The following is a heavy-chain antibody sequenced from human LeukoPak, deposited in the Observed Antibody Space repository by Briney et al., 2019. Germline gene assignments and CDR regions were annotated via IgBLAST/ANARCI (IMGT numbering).Heavy chain of an antibody. V-gene: IGHV1-2*02. Sequence: ASVKVSCKTSGYSFTDYYIHWVRQAPGQGVEWLGWISPKSGGTNYAQKFQDSVSLTRDTSIDTAYMELTSLRLGDTAIYYCARGVGANGRRLDPWGQGTLITVSS. J-gene: IGHJ5*02. CDR1: GYSFTDYY. CDR2: ISPKSGGT. D-gene: IGHD2-8*01. CDR3: ARGVGANGRRLDP.